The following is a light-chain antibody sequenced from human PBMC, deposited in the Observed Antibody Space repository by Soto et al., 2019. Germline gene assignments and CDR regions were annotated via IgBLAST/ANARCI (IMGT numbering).Light chain of an antibody. Sequence: EIVLTQSPGSLSLSPGQRVTLSCRASQSVSSTYLAWYQQKPGQAPRLLMYGASSRATGIPDRFSGSGSGTYSTLTISRLEPEDFAVYYCQQYGSSPYTFGQGTKLEIK. CDR2: GAS. V-gene: IGKV3-20*01. CDR3: QQYGSSPYT. J-gene: IGKJ2*01. CDR1: QSVSSTY.